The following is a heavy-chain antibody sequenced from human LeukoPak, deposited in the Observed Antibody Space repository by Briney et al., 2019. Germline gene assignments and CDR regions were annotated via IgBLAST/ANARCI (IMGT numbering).Heavy chain of an antibody. CDR2: INHSGST. CDR1: GGSFSGYY. D-gene: IGHD6-13*01. V-gene: IGHV4-34*01. CDR3: ARDGYSSSWYGGPYYFDY. J-gene: IGHJ4*02. Sequence: SETLSLTCAVYGGSFSGYYWSWIRQPPGKGLEWIGEINHSGSTNYNPSLKSRVTISVDTFKNQFSLKLSSVTAADTAVYYCARDGYSSSWYGGPYYFDYWGQGTLVTVSS.